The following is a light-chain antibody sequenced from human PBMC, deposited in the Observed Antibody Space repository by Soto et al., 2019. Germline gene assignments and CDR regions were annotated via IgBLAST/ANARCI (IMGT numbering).Light chain of an antibody. CDR3: QQYKSYST. J-gene: IGKJ1*01. Sequence: DIQLTQSPSFLSASVGDIVTITFLASQGISSYLAWYQLKPGKAPKLLISTASSLQSGVPSRFSGSGSGTEFTLTISSLQTDDFATYYCQQYKSYSTFGQGTKVDIK. CDR1: QGISSY. CDR2: TAS. V-gene: IGKV1-9*01.